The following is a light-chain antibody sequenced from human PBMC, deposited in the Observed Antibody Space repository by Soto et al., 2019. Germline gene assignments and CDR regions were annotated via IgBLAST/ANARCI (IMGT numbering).Light chain of an antibody. J-gene: IGLJ3*02. V-gene: IGLV1-40*01. CDR3: QFYDSSLSGWV. CDR2: GNN. Sequence: QSVLTQPPSVSGAPGQKVTISCTRSSSNIGAAYDVHWYQHLPGTAPKLLIYGNNNRPSGVPDRFSGSQSGTSASLAITGLQAEDEADYYCQFYDSSLSGWVFGGGTKLTVL. CDR1: SSNIGAAYD.